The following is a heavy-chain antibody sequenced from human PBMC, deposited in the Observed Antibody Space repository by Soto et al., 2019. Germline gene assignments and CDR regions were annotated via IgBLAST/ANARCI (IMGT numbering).Heavy chain of an antibody. CDR3: ARGWGLYSTSWYRFDP. J-gene: IGHJ5*02. D-gene: IGHD6-13*01. CDR2: TYYRSKWYN. CDR1: GDSVSSNSAA. V-gene: IGHV6-1*01. Sequence: QSQTLSLTCAISGDSVSSNSAAWNWIRQSPSRGLEWLGRTYYRSKWYNDYAVSVKSRISINPDTSKNQFSLQLNSVTPEDTAVYYCARGWGLYSTSWYRFDPCGQGTLVTVSS.